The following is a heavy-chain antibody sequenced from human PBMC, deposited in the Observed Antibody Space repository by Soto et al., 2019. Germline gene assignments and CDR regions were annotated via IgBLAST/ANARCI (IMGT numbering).Heavy chain of an antibody. D-gene: IGHD2-2*01. V-gene: IGHV1-18*01. CDR3: ARVVPGAEAWFGP. Sequence: QVQLVQSGGEVKRPGASVKVSCKTSGYTFSNYGITWVRQAPGQPLEWLGWISLYSDGTNYAQKFQGRVSMTTDTSPTTAYIELRRLRSDDTAVYSCARVVPGAEAWFGPWGQGPLVTVSS. CDR1: GYTFSNYG. J-gene: IGHJ5*02. CDR2: ISLYSDGT.